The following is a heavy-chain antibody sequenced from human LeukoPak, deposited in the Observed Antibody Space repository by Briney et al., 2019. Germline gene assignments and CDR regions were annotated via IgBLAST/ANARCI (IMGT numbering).Heavy chain of an antibody. Sequence: GGSLRLSCAASGFSFSTYAMSWVRQAPGKGLEWVSGVNGNGGSTSYADSVRGRFTIFRDNSKNTVYLQMNSLRVEDTAVYYCAGRLTGYSSGYVHWGQGTLVTVSS. CDR2: VNGNGGST. J-gene: IGHJ4*02. CDR1: GFSFSTYA. D-gene: IGHD5-18*01. V-gene: IGHV3-23*01. CDR3: AGRLTGYSSGYVH.